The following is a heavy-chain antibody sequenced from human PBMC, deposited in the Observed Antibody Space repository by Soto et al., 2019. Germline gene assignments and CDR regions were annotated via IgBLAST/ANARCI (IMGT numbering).Heavy chain of an antibody. D-gene: IGHD6-19*01. J-gene: IGHJ4*02. CDR1: GGSISSHY. CDR3: ARGGWYNDY. V-gene: IGHV4-59*11. Sequence: PSETLSLTCTVSGGSISSHYWSWIRQPPGKGLEWMGYIHYSGSTNYNPSLKSRVTLSVDTSNNQFSLKLTSVTAADTAVYYCARGGWYNDYWGQGALVTVSS. CDR2: IHYSGST.